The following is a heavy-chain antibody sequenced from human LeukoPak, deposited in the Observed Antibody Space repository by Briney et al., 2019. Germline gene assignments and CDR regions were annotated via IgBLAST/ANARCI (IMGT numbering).Heavy chain of an antibody. CDR1: GGSISSYY. CDR3: ARDRMAGDY. D-gene: IGHD5-24*01. CDR2: FYYSGCT. J-gene: IGHJ4*02. V-gene: IGHV4-59*01. Sequence: PETLSLTCTVSGGSISSYYWSWIRQPPGKGLEWIGYFYYSGCTNYNPSLKSRVTISVDTSKNQLSLKLSSVTAADTAVYYCARDRMAGDYWGQGTLVTVSS.